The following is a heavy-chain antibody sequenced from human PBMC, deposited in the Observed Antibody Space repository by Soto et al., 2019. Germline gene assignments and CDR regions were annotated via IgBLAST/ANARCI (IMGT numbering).Heavy chain of an antibody. D-gene: IGHD5-18*01. CDR3: AREDRYSYGLFDY. Sequence: QVQLQESGPGLVKPSQTLSLTCTVSGGSISSGDYYWSWIRQPPGKGLEWIGYIYYSGSTYYNPSLKSRVTISVDTSKKQFSLKLSSVTAADTAVYYCAREDRYSYGLFDYWGQGTLVTVSS. CDR2: IYYSGST. J-gene: IGHJ4*02. V-gene: IGHV4-30-4*01. CDR1: GGSISSGDYY.